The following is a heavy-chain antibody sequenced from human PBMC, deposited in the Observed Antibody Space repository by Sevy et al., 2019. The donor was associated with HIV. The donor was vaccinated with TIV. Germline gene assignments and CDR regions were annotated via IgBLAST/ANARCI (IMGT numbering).Heavy chain of an antibody. J-gene: IGHJ4*02. Sequence: GGSLRLSCAASGFTFRTYSMNWVRQAPGKGLEWLSSISDDSRYIHYSDSVKGRFTISRANAKNFLFLQMNNLRVEDTAIYYCARDFTVFGVVSGIDYWGQGNLVTVSS. CDR3: ARDFTVFGVVSGIDY. CDR1: GFTFRTYS. V-gene: IGHV3-21*04. CDR2: ISDDSRYI. D-gene: IGHD3-3*01.